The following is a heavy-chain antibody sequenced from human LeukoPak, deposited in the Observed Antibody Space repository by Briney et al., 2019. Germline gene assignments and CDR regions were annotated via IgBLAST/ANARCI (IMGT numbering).Heavy chain of an antibody. D-gene: IGHD1-14*01. Sequence: PSETLSLTCTVSGGSISSYHWSWIRQPPGKGLEWIGYIYYSGSTNYNPSLKSRVTISVDTSRNQFSLKLTSVTAADTAVYYCARQTPDLIDYWGQGTLVTVSS. CDR3: ARQTPDLIDY. CDR1: GGSISSYH. J-gene: IGHJ4*02. V-gene: IGHV4-59*08. CDR2: IYYSGST.